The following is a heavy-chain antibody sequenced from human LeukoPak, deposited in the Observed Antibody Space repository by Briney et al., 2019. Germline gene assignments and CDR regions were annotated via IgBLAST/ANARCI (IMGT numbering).Heavy chain of an antibody. J-gene: IGHJ5*02. Sequence: GASVKVSCKASGYTFTSYDINWVRQATGQGLEWMGWMNPNSGNTGYAQKFQGRVTMTRNTSISTAYMELSSLRSEDTAVYYCARVPAARGPKERGFRWFDPWGQGTLVTVSS. D-gene: IGHD2-2*01. CDR1: GYTFTSYD. V-gene: IGHV1-8*01. CDR3: ARVPAARGPKERGFRWFDP. CDR2: MNPNSGNT.